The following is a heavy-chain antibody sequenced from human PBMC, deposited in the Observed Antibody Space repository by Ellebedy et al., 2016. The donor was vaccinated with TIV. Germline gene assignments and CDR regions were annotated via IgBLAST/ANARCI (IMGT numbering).Heavy chain of an antibody. D-gene: IGHD6-13*01. CDR2: IYYNGGT. CDR1: GGSFSSVHHY. V-gene: IGHV4-39*07. Sequence: SETLSLTCTVSGGSFSSVHHYWGWVRQPPGKGLEWVGCIYYNGGTYYNPSLRSRVTISLDTSKSQFSRKLSSVTAADTAIYYCARVAGIAAGWFDPWGQGTLVTVSS. J-gene: IGHJ5*02. CDR3: ARVAGIAAGWFDP.